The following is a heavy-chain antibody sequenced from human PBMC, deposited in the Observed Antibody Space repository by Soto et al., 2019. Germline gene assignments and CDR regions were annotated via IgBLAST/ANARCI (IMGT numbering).Heavy chain of an antibody. J-gene: IGHJ5*02. D-gene: IGHD2-2*01. CDR1: GFTFSNYA. Sequence: EVQLLESGGGLVQPGGSLRLSCAASGFTFSNYAMSWVRQAPGEGLEWVSTISGSGGSTYYADSVKGRFTISRDNSKNTLYLQMNSLRAEDTAVYYCAKDGDGAIPAGNRTGFDPWGQGTLVTVS. CDR2: ISGSGGST. CDR3: AKDGDGAIPAGNRTGFDP. V-gene: IGHV3-23*01.